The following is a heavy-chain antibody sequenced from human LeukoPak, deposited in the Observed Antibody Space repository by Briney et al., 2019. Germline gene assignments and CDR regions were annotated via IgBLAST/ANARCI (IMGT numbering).Heavy chain of an antibody. Sequence: AASVKVSCKASGYTFTSYYMNRVRQAPGQGLEWMGIISPSGGTTSYAEKFQGRVSMTRDTSTSTVYMELSSLRSEDTAVYYYARCARVSSWYCDGFDYWGQGTLLTVSS. CDR2: ISPSGGTT. CDR1: GYTFTSYY. V-gene: IGHV1-46*01. CDR3: ARCARVSSWYCDGFDY. J-gene: IGHJ4*02. D-gene: IGHD6-13*01.